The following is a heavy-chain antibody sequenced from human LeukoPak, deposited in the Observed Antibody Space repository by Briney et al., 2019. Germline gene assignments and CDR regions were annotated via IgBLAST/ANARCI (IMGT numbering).Heavy chain of an antibody. V-gene: IGHV3-30-3*01. D-gene: IGHD3-10*01. Sequence: GGSLRLSCAASGFTFSSYAMHWVRQAPGKGLEWVAVISYDGSNNYYADSVKGRFTISRDNSKNTLYLQMNSLRAEDTAVYYCAREQGVRYYFDYWGQGTLVTVSS. J-gene: IGHJ4*02. CDR3: AREQGVRYYFDY. CDR2: ISYDGSNN. CDR1: GFTFSSYA.